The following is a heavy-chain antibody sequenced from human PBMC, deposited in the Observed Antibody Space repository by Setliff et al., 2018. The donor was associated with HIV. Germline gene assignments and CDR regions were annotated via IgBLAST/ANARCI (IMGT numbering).Heavy chain of an antibody. CDR1: GGSISSSSYY. CDR2: ISYSGST. J-gene: IGHJ4*02. CDR3: ALKGAYDILTGFPN. Sequence: PSETLSLTCTVSGGSISSSSYYWGWIRQPPGRGLEWTASISYSGSTYYNPSLKSRVTISVDTSKNQFSLRLSSVTAADTAVYYCALKGAYDILTGFPNWGQGTLVTVSS. V-gene: IGHV4-39*01. D-gene: IGHD3-9*01.